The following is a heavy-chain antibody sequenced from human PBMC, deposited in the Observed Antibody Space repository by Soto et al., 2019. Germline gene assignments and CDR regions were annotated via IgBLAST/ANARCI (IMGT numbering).Heavy chain of an antibody. D-gene: IGHD6-19*01. CDR3: ARGEWLGGRFDD. CDR2: IYSGSTT. CDR1: GFTVSSNY. Sequence: EVQLVESGGGLVKPGGSLRLSCSASGFTVSSNYMSWVRQAPGKGLEWVSVIYSGSTTYYADSVKGRFTISRDNSKNMLYLQMNSLRAEDTAVYYCARGEWLGGRFDDWGQGTLVIVSS. V-gene: IGHV3-66*01. J-gene: IGHJ4*02.